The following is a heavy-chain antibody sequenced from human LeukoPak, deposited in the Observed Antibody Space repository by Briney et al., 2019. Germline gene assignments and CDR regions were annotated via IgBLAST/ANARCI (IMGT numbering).Heavy chain of an antibody. J-gene: IGHJ4*02. CDR1: GFTFDDYA. CDR2: ISWNSGSK. CDR3: AKGGRHSSSWNEY. D-gene: IGHD6-13*01. Sequence: GGSLRLSCAASGFTFDDYAMLWVRQAPGKGLEWVSSISWNSGSKVYADSVKGQFTISRDNAKNSLYLQMNSLRVEDTALYYCAKGGRHSSSWNEYWGQGTLVTVSS. V-gene: IGHV3-9*01.